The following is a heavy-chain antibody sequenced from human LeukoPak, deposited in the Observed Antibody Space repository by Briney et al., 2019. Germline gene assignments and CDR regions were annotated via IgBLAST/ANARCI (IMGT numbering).Heavy chain of an antibody. V-gene: IGHV4-38-2*01. CDR2: IYHSGST. J-gene: IGHJ4*02. CDR1: GYSISSGYY. D-gene: IGHD6-19*01. Sequence: PSETLSLTCAVSGYSISSGYYWGWIRQPPGKGLEWIGSIYHSGSTYYNPSLKSRVTISVDTSKNQFSLKLSSVTAADTAVYYCARGSGSGWYDFDYWGQGTLVTVSS. CDR3: ARGSGSGWYDFDY.